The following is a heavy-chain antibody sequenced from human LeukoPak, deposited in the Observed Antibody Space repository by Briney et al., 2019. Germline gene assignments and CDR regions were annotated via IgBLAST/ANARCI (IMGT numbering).Heavy chain of an antibody. J-gene: IGHJ4*02. CDR2: INSGGTAA. Sequence: GGSLRLSCAASGFTFSTYTMHWVRQAPGKGPVWVSRINSGGTAASYADSVKGRFTISRDNAGNTLFLQMSSLRAEDTAVYYCTRDNRYAFDFWGQGALVTVSS. CDR3: TRDNRYAFDF. V-gene: IGHV3-74*01. CDR1: GFTFSTYT. D-gene: IGHD3-16*01.